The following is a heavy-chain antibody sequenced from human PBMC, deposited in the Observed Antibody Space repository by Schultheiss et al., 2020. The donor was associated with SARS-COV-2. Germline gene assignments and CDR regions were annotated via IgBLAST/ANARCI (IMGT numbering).Heavy chain of an antibody. J-gene: IGHJ5*02. CDR2: IYHSGST. D-gene: IGHD2-2*02. CDR3: ASVVYWSSTSCYTDWFDP. V-gene: IGHV4-4*02. CDR1: GGSISSSNW. Sequence: SETLSLTCAVSGGSISSSNWWSWVRQPPGKGLEWIVEIYHSGSTNYYPSLKSRVTISVDKSKNQFSLKLSSVTAADTAVYYCASVVYWSSTSCYTDWFDPWGQGTLVTVSS.